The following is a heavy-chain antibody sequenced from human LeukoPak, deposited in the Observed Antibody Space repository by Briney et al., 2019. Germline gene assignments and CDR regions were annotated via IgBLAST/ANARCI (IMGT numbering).Heavy chain of an antibody. CDR2: INPNSGGT. CDR3: ARVSHYSSSSEGYFDY. J-gene: IGHJ4*02. CDR1: GYTFTGYY. D-gene: IGHD6-6*01. V-gene: IGHV1-2*02. Sequence: ASVKVSCKASGYTFTGYYMHWVRQAPGQGLEWMGWINPNSGGTNYAQKFQGRVTMTRDTSISTAYMELSRLRSDDTAVYYCARVSHYSSSSEGYFDYWGQGTLVTVSS.